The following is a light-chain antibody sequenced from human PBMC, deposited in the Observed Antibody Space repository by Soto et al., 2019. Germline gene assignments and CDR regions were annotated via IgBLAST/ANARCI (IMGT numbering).Light chain of an antibody. Sequence: QLTQSPSPLSASVGDRVTITCRASQSIGNYLAWYQQKPGKAPNLLIYSSSTLQSGVPSRFSGSGSGTDFTLTISSLQPEAFATYYCQQSFSSRWTFGQGTRVEIK. CDR3: QQSFSSRWT. CDR2: SSS. V-gene: IGKV1-39*01. J-gene: IGKJ1*01. CDR1: QSIGNY.